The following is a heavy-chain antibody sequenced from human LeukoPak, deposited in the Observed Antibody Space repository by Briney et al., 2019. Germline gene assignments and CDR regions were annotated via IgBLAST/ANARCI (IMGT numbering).Heavy chain of an antibody. CDR1: GFTFSSYA. CDR3: ARVKAAAAGSCDY. V-gene: IGHV3-30*04. CDR2: ISYDGSNK. Sequence: GGSLRLSCAASGFTFSSYAMHWVRQAPGKGLEWVAVISYDGSNKYYADSVKGRFTISRDNSKNTLYLQMNSLRAEDTAVYYCARVKAAAAGSCDYWDQGTLVTVSS. J-gene: IGHJ4*02. D-gene: IGHD6-13*01.